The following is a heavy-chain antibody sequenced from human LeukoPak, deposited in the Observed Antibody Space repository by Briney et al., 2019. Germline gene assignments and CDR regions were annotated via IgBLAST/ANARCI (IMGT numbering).Heavy chain of an antibody. V-gene: IGHV4-39*07. CDR1: GGSISSDTYY. D-gene: IGHD6-19*01. J-gene: IGHJ5*02. Sequence: PSETLSLTCTVSGGSISSDTYYWGWIRQPPGKGLEWIGNIYYSGSTYYNPSLKSRVTISVDTSKNQFSLKLSSVTAADTAVYYCAREDSSGWSTWFDPWGQGTLVTVS. CDR2: IYYSGST. CDR3: AREDSSGWSTWFDP.